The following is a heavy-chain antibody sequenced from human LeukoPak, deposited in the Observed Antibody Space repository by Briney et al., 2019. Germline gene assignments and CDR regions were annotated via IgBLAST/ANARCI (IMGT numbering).Heavy chain of an antibody. CDR2: IYYSGST. CDR1: GVSISSYY. Sequence: SETLSLTCTVSGVSISSYYWSWIRQPPGKGLEWIGYIYYSGSTNYNPSLKSRVTISVDTSKNQFSLRLSSVTAADTAVYYCAGSGSGSYYSPWYFDLWGRGTLVTVSS. CDR3: AGSGSGSYYSPWYFDL. V-gene: IGHV4-59*01. J-gene: IGHJ2*01. D-gene: IGHD3-10*01.